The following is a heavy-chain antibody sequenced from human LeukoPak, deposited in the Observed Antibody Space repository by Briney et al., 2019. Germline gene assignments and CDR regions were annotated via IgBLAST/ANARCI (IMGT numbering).Heavy chain of an antibody. CDR2: IKEDGSVK. J-gene: IGHJ5*01. CDR3: ASQSFGRFDS. D-gene: IGHD3-16*01. Sequence: QPGGSLRLSCVVSGFTFSSNWMSWVRQAPGKGLEWVGNIKEDGSVKYYVDSVKGRFTISRDNAKNSLYLQMNSLRAGDTAVYYCASQSFGRFDSWGQGTRVTVSS. CDR1: GFTFSSNW. V-gene: IGHV3-7*02.